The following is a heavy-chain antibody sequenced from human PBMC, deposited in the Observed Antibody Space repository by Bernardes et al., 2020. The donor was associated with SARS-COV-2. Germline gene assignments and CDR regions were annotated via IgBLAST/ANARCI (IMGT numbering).Heavy chain of an antibody. CDR1: GGSITNYY. CDR3: ARGGDTARTKYAFDY. CDR2: IYYSGST. Sequence: SETLSLTCTVSGGSITNYYWSWIRQPPGKGLEWIGYIYYSGSTNHNPSLKSRVTISVDTSKNQFSLILSSVTAADTAVYYCARGGDTARTKYAFDYWGQGTLVTVSS. J-gene: IGHJ4*02. V-gene: IGHV4-59*01. D-gene: IGHD5-18*01.